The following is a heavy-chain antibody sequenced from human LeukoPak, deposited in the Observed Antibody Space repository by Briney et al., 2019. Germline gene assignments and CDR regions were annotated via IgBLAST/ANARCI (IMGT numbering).Heavy chain of an antibody. CDR1: GGSISSSSYY. CDR3: ARGGRRRVVMMRNLDY. Sequence: SETLSLTCTVSGGSISSSSYYWGWIRQPPGKGLEWIGEINHSGSTNYNPSLKSRVTISVDTSKNQFSLKLSSVTAADTAVYYCARGGRRRVVMMRNLDYWGQGTLVTVSS. J-gene: IGHJ4*02. V-gene: IGHV4-39*07. CDR2: INHSGST. D-gene: IGHD2-21*01.